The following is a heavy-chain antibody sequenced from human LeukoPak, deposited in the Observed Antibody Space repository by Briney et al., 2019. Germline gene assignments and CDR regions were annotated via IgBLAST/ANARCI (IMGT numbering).Heavy chain of an antibody. CDR1: GFTFSSYA. V-gene: IGHV3-23*01. Sequence: PGGSLRLSCAASGFTFSSYAMSWVRQAPGKGLEWVSAISGSGGSTYYADSVKGRFTISRDNSKNTLYLQMNSLRAEDTAVYYCAKAYCGGDCYRAPGLRPYFDYWGQGTLVTVSS. J-gene: IGHJ4*02. D-gene: IGHD2-21*02. CDR3: AKAYCGGDCYRAPGLRPYFDY. CDR2: ISGSGGST.